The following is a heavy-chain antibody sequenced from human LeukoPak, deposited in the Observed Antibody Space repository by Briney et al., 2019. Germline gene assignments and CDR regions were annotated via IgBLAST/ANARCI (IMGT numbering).Heavy chain of an antibody. V-gene: IGHV3-7*01. J-gene: IGHJ6*03. CDR2: IKQDGGEK. CDR1: GFNFDDYG. CDR3: ARVAHYYDSSGYSFVMDV. Sequence: GGSLRLSCAASGFNFDDYGMSWVRQAPGKGLEWVANIKQDGGEKYYVDSVKGRLTISRDNAKNSLYLQMNSLRAEDTAVYYCARVAHYYDSSGYSFVMDVWGKGTTVTVSS. D-gene: IGHD3-22*01.